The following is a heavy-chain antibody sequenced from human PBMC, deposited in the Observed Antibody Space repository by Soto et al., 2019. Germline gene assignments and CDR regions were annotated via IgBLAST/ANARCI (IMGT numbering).Heavy chain of an antibody. Sequence: EVQLLESGGGLVQPGGSLRLSCAASGFTFSSYPMSGVRQAPGKGLEWVSAFSGSGGSTYYADSVKGRFTISRDNSKNTLYLQMNSLRAEDTAVYYCARRGPGTYFDYWGQGTLVTVSS. D-gene: IGHD6-13*01. CDR3: ARRGPGTYFDY. J-gene: IGHJ4*02. V-gene: IGHV3-23*01. CDR2: FSGSGGST. CDR1: GFTFSSYP.